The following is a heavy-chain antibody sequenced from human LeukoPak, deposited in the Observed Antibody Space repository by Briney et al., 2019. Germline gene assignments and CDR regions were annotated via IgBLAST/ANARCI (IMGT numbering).Heavy chain of an antibody. J-gene: IGHJ4*02. Sequence: GGSLRLSCAAYGFTFSSYWMSWVRQAPGKGLEWVANIKQDGSEKYYVDSVKGRFTISRDNAKNSLYLQMNSLRAEDTAVYYCAKDLVVVTAIVYWGQGTLVTVSS. V-gene: IGHV3-7*01. CDR2: IKQDGSEK. D-gene: IGHD2-21*02. CDR1: GFTFSSYW. CDR3: AKDLVVVTAIVY.